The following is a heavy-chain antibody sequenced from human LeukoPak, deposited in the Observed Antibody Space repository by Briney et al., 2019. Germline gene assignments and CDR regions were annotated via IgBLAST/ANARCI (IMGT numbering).Heavy chain of an antibody. CDR2: IYQNGST. D-gene: IGHD2-2*01. CDR3: ARVGLYCSSTNCYHDAFDI. CDR1: GGSISSGDYS. Sequence: SEALSLTCAVSGGSISSGDYSWSWIRQPPGKGLEWIGYIYQNGSTDYNPSLKSRVTISVDRSKNQFSLKLSSVTAADTAVYYCARVGLYCSSTNCYHDAFDIWGQGTMVTVSS. J-gene: IGHJ3*02. V-gene: IGHV4-30-2*01.